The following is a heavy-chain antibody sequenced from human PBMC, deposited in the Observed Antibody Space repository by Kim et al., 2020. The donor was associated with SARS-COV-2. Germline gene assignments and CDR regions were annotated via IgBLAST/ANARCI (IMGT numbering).Heavy chain of an antibody. CDR2: IKGDGSKE. D-gene: IGHD3-16*01. CDR3: VRDVGYVAIDV. Sequence: GGSLRLSCVASGFNFRNYWMTWVRQVPGKGLEWVAIIKGDGSKEFYADSVNGRFTISRDNTKSSLFLQMNSLGVDDTAVYYWVRDVGYVAIDVWGEETTRIVSS. V-gene: IGHV3-7*01. J-gene: IGHJ6*04. CDR1: GFNFRNYW.